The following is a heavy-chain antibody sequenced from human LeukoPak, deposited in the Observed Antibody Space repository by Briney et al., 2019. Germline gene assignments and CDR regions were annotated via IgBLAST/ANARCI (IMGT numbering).Heavy chain of an antibody. J-gene: IGHJ4*02. D-gene: IGHD3-22*01. CDR1: RYTSIDSY. Sequence: ASLKVSCKESRYTSIDSYSYWVRQAPGQGVERMGWTDPNSGGENFAQKFQGRVTMTRATSISTTFRDLSSLTSNDTAIYYWARGHDNTSYNYFEYWGQGTLVTVSS. V-gene: IGHV1-2*02. CDR3: ARGHDNTSYNYFEY. CDR2: TDPNSGGE.